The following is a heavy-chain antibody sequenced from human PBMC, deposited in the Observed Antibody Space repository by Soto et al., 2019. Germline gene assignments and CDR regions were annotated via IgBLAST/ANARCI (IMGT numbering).Heavy chain of an antibody. J-gene: IGHJ4*02. CDR2: INESGST. D-gene: IGHD1-1*01. Sequence: QVQLQQWGAGLVKPSETLSVSCAVYGQSFSGHSWAWIRQSQGNGLEWIGEINESGSTYYNPSLKSRVTISADTSKNQFSLKLSSVSAADTAVYFCARGSGIVALPGELEDVNYDYWGQGTLVNVSS. V-gene: IGHV4-34*01. CDR3: ARGSGIVALPGELEDVNYDY. CDR1: GQSFSGHS.